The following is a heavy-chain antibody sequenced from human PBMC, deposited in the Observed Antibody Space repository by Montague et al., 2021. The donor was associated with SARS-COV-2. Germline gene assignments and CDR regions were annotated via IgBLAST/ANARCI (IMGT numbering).Heavy chain of an antibody. CDR2: ISDSGST. D-gene: IGHD3-22*01. CDR3: ARVDSSGPGEY. Sequence: SETLSLTCTVSGGSLNNYFWSWIRQPPGKGLEWVGYISDSGSTKYNSSLQSRVTISVDTARNQFSLKLPSVTAADTAFYYCARVDSSGPGEYWGQGILVSVSS. V-gene: IGHV4-59*08. J-gene: IGHJ4*02. CDR1: GGSLNNYF.